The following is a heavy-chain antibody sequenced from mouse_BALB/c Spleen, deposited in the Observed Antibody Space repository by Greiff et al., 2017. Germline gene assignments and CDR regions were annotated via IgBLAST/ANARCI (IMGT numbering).Heavy chain of an antibody. D-gene: IGHD2-10*01. CDR3: ARGGAYYGNCFDY. Sequence: QVTLKESGPELVKPGASVRISCKASGYTFTSYYIHWVKQRPGQGLEWIGWIYPGNVNTKYNEKFKGKATLTADKSSSTAYMQLSSLTSEDSAVYFCARGGAYYGNCFDYWGQGTTLTVSS. CDR1: GYTFTSYY. J-gene: IGHJ2*01. V-gene: IGHV1S56*01. CDR2: IYPGNVNT.